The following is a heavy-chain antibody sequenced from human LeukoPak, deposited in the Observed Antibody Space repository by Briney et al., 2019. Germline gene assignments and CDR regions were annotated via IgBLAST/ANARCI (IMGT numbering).Heavy chain of an antibody. Sequence: SETLSLTCTVSGGSISSSSYYWGWIRRPPGKGLEWIGSIYYSGSTYYNPSLKSRVTISVDTSKNQFSLKLSSVTAADTAVYYCARLGYYDFWSGYYYFDYWGQGTLVTVSS. CDR3: ARLGYYDFWSGYYYFDY. J-gene: IGHJ4*02. D-gene: IGHD3-3*01. CDR1: GGSISSSSYY. V-gene: IGHV4-39*01. CDR2: IYYSGST.